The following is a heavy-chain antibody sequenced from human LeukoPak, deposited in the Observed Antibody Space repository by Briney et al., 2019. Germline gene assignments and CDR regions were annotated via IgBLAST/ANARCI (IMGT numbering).Heavy chain of an antibody. D-gene: IGHD3-16*01. J-gene: IGHJ4*02. CDR3: AASGGYFDY. Sequence: ASVKVSCKVSGYTLPEISIHWVRQAPGKGLEWVGGFDPENGETVSARRFQGRLTMTEDTSSDTAYMELSSLTSEDTAVYYCAASGGYFDYWGQGTLVTVSS. CDR1: GYTLPEIS. V-gene: IGHV1-24*01. CDR2: FDPENGET.